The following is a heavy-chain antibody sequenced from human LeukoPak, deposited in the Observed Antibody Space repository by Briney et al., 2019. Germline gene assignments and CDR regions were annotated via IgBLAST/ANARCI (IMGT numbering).Heavy chain of an antibody. CDR1: GGSISSGGYY. CDR3: AGMYYDFWSGSVSSSSYNWFDP. D-gene: IGHD3-3*01. CDR2: IYYSGST. J-gene: IGHJ5*02. V-gene: IGHV4-31*03. Sequence: SQTLSLTCTVSGGSISSGGYYWSWIRQHPGKGLEWIGYIYYSGSTYYNPSLKSRVTISVDTSKNQFSLKLSSVTAADTAVYYCAGMYYDFWSGSVSSSSYNWFDPWGRGTLVTVSS.